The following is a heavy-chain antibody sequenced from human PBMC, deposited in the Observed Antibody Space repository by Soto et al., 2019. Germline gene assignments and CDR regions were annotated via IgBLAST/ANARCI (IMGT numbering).Heavy chain of an antibody. V-gene: IGHV4-34*01. CDR3: ARGRLRYYYDSSGYYPPPYGMDV. Sequence: SETLSLTCAVYGGSFSGYYWSWIRQPPGKGLEWIGEINHSGSTNYNPPLKSRVTISVDTSKNQFSLKLSSVTAADTAVYYCARGRLRYYYDSSGYYPPPYGMDVWGQGTTVTVSS. CDR2: INHSGST. D-gene: IGHD3-22*01. CDR1: GGSFSGYY. J-gene: IGHJ6*02.